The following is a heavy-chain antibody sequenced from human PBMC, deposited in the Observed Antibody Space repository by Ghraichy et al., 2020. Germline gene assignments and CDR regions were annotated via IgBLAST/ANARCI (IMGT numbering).Heavy chain of an antibody. CDR3: AKQKTGAYYWYFDL. V-gene: IGHV3-53*01. J-gene: IGHJ2*01. D-gene: IGHD7-27*01. Sequence: GGSLRLSCAASGFTVSSNYMSWVRQAPGKGLEWVSVIYSGGSTYYADSVKGRFTISRDNSKNTLYLQMNSLRAEDTAVYYCAKQKTGAYYWYFDLWGRGTLVTVSS. CDR2: IYSGGST. CDR1: GFTVSSNY.